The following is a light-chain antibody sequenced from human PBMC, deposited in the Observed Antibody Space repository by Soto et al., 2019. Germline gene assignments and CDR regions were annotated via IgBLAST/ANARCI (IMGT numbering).Light chain of an antibody. CDR1: QGISSL. CDR2: TAS. J-gene: IGKJ4*01. V-gene: IGKV1-12*01. CDR3: QQATSFPLT. Sequence: DIQMTQSPSSVSASVGDRVTITCRARQGISSLFAWYQQKPGKAPNLLIHTASSLQSGVPSRFSGSGSGTDFTLSISSLQPEVFATYSCQQATSFPLTFGVPTQVEIK.